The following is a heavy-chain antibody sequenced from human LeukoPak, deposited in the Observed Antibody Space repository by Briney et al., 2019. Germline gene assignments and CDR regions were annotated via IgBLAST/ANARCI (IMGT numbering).Heavy chain of an antibody. J-gene: IGHJ5*02. CDR1: GYIFTSYG. Sequence: ASVKVSCKASGYIFTSYGISWVRQAPGQGLEWMGWISTNKGNTNYAQRLQGRVTMTADTSTTTAYMELRSLRSGGTAIYYCVRDIQWRFDPWGQGTLVTVSS. CDR3: VRDIQWRFDP. CDR2: ISTNKGNT. V-gene: IGHV1-18*01. D-gene: IGHD2-8*01.